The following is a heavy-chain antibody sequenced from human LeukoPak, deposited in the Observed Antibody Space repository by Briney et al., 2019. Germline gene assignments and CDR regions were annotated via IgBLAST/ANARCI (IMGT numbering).Heavy chain of an antibody. J-gene: IGHJ6*02. CDR1: GFTVSSNC. CDR3: AREIPVDTAMVDYYYGMDV. D-gene: IGHD5-18*01. CDR2: IYSGGST. Sequence: HPGGSLRLSCAASGFTVSSNCMSWVRQAPGKGLEWVSVIYSGGSTYYADSVKGRFTISRDNSKNTLYLQMNSLRAEDTAVYYCAREIPVDTAMVDYYYGMDVWGQGTTVTVSS. V-gene: IGHV3-66*01.